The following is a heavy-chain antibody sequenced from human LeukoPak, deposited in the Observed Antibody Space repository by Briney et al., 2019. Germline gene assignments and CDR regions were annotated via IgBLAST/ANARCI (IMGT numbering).Heavy chain of an antibody. Sequence: GASVKVSCKASGYTFTSYGISWVRQAPGQGLEWMGWISAYNGNANYAQKLQGRVTMTTDTSTSTAYMELRSLRSDDTAVYYCARDFWGLNYYYYYMDVWGKGTAVTVSS. CDR3: ARDFWGLNYYYYYMDV. CDR2: ISAYNGNA. V-gene: IGHV1-18*01. J-gene: IGHJ6*03. CDR1: GYTFTSYG. D-gene: IGHD3-16*01.